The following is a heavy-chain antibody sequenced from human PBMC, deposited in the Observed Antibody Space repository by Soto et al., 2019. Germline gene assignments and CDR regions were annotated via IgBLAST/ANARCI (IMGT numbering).Heavy chain of an antibody. CDR1: GGSISSYY. CDR2: IYTSGST. V-gene: IGHV4-4*07. J-gene: IGHJ4*02. Sequence: LSLTCTVSGGSISSYYWSWIRQPAGKGLEWIGRIYTSGSTNYNPSLKSRVTMSVDTSKNQFSLKLSSVTAADTAVYYCARVGYSSSWWALDYWGQGTLVTVSS. CDR3: ARVGYSSSWWALDY. D-gene: IGHD6-13*01.